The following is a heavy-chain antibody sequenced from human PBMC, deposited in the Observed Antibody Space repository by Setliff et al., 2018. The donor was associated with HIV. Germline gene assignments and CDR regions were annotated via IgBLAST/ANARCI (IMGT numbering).Heavy chain of an antibody. CDR2: IQQDGSKK. D-gene: IGHD3-16*01. CDR3: ARGLSFYDPGGLDY. Sequence: GGSLRLSCAASGFTFSTYWMSWVRLAPGKGLERVANIQQDGSKKYDADSGKGRFTISRDNAKNSLYRQMNSLRAEATAVYYCARGLSFYDPGGLDYWGQGTRVTVS. CDR1: GFTFSTYW. V-gene: IGHV3-7*03. J-gene: IGHJ4*02.